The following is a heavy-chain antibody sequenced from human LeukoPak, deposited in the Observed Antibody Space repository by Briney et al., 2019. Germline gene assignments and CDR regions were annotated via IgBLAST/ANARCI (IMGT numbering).Heavy chain of an antibody. CDR3: ARDSHDYTSS. CDR2: IIPIFGTA. V-gene: IGHV1-69*01. J-gene: IGHJ4*02. CDR1: GGTFSSYA. Sequence: ASVKVSCKASGGTFSSYAISWVRQAPGQGLEWMGGIIPIFGTANYAQKFQGRVTTTADESTSTAYMELSSLGSEDTAVYYCARDSHDYTSSWGQGTLVTVSS. D-gene: IGHD2-2*02.